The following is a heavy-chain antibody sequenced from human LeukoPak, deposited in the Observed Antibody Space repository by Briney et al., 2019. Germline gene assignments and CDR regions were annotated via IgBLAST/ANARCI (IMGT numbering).Heavy chain of an antibody. CDR2: IYTSGST. Sequence: SETLSLTCTVSGGSISSGSYYCSWIRQPAGKGLEWIGRIYTSGSTNYNPSLKSRVTISVDTSKNQFSLKLSSVTAADTAVYYCAREDIYDYVWGSYRLHWGQGTLVTVSS. J-gene: IGHJ4*02. CDR1: GGSISSGSYY. CDR3: AREDIYDYVWGSYRLH. V-gene: IGHV4-61*02. D-gene: IGHD3-16*02.